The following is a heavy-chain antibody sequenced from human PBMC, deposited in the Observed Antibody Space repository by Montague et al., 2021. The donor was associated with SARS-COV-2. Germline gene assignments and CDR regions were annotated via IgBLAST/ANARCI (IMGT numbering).Heavy chain of an antibody. Sequence: SETLSLTCAVYGGSFSGYDWTWIRQSPGKGLEWIGEINQSGSAKYKPSLKSRVTISVDTSKNQFSLKLSSVTAADTAVYYCARGLMNINMMVLIMTGASTWLDSGAQGTLSPVSP. V-gene: IGHV4-34*01. D-gene: IGHD3-22*01. CDR3: ARGLMNINMMVLIMTGASTWLDS. CDR1: GGSFSGYD. J-gene: IGHJ5*01. CDR2: INQSGSA.